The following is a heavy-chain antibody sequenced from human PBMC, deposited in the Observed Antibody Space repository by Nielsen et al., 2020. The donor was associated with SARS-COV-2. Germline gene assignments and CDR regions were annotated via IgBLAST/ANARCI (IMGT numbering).Heavy chain of an antibody. J-gene: IGHJ5*02. CDR1: GGSISSTSYY. CDR2: IYYSGST. Sequence: GSLRLSCTVSGGSISSTSYYWGWIRQPPGKGLEWIGIIYYSGSTYYNPSLKSRVTISVDTSKNQFSLKLSSVTAADTAVYYCAKTTAGAPWFDPWGQGTLVTVSS. V-gene: IGHV4-39*01. D-gene: IGHD6-19*01. CDR3: AKTTAGAPWFDP.